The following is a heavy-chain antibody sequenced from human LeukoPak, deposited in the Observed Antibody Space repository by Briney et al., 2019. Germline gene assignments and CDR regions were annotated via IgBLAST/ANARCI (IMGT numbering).Heavy chain of an antibody. V-gene: IGHV4-59*01. CDR1: GGSISSYY. CDR2: IYYSGST. CDR3: ASSVVVTAIGEFDY. D-gene: IGHD2-21*02. J-gene: IGHJ4*02. Sequence: PSETLSLTCTVSGGSISSYYWSWIRQPPGKGLEWIGYIYYSGSTNYNPSLKSRVTISVDTSKNQFSLKLSSVTAADTAVYYCASSVVVTAIGEFDYWGQGTLVTVSP.